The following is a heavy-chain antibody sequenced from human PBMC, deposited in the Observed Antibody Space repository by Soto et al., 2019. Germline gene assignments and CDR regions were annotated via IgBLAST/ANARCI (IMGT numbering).Heavy chain of an antibody. Sequence: GGSLRLSCAASGFTFSSYAMHWVRQAPGKGLEWLAVISYDGSNKYYADSVKGRFTISRDNSKNTLDLQMNSLRAEDKAVYYCARDQKELGTGAYYFDYWGQGTLVTVSS. V-gene: IGHV3-30*04. CDR3: ARDQKELGTGAYYFDY. CDR2: ISYDGSNK. D-gene: IGHD7-27*01. CDR1: GFTFSSYA. J-gene: IGHJ4*02.